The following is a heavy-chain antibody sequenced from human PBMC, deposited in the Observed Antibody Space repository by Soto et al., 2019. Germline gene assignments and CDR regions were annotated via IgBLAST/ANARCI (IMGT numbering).Heavy chain of an antibody. J-gene: IGHJ6*03. CDR1: GFTFSSYA. CDR2: ISGSGGST. V-gene: IGHV3-23*01. D-gene: IGHD6-13*01. CDR3: ANFGSSRPEENYYYYMDV. Sequence: GGSLRLSCAASGFTFSSYAMSWVRQAPGKGLEWVSAISGSGGSTYYADSVKGRFTISRDNSKNTLYLQMNSLRAEDTAVYYCANFGSSRPEENYYYYMDVWGKGTTVTVSS.